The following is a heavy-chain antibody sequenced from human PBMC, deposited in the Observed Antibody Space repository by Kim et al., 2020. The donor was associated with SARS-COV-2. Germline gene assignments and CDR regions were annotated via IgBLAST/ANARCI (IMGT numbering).Heavy chain of an antibody. V-gene: IGHV3-33*01. CDR1: GFTFSSYG. D-gene: IGHD3-16*01. J-gene: IGHJ6*02. CDR2: IWYDGSNK. Sequence: GGSLRLSCAVSGFTFSSYGMHWVRQAPGKGLEWVAVIWYDGSNKYYADSVKGRFTISRDNSKNTLYLQMNSLRAEDTAVYYCARDRLGEYGMDVWGQGTTVTVSS. CDR3: ARDRLGEYGMDV.